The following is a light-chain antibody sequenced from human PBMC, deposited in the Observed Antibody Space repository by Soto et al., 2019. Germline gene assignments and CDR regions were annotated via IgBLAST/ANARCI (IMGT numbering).Light chain of an antibody. CDR3: QSYDRSLSGSGVV. V-gene: IGLV1-40*01. Sequence: QPVLTQPPSVSGAPGQRITISCTGSSSNIGAGYDVHWYQQLPGTAPKLTIYGNNNRPSGVPDRFSGSKSGTSASLAITGLQAEDEADYYCQSYDRSLSGSGVVFGGGTKLTVL. CDR1: SSNIGAGYD. J-gene: IGLJ2*01. CDR2: GNN.